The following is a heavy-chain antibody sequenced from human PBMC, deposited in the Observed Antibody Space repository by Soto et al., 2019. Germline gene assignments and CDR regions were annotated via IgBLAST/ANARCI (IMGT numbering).Heavy chain of an antibody. CDR2: ISYDGSNK. Sequence: GALRLSCAASGFTFSSYAMHWVRQAPGKGLEWVAVISYDGSNKYYADSVKGRFTISRDNSKNTLYLQMNSLRAEDTAVYYCARPHRRGYSYGVFDYWGQGTLVTVSS. D-gene: IGHD5-18*01. CDR3: ARPHRRGYSYGVFDY. CDR1: GFTFSSYA. V-gene: IGHV3-30-3*01. J-gene: IGHJ4*02.